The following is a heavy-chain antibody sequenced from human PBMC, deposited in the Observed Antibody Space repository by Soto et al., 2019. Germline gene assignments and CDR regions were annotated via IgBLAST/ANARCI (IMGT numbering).Heavy chain of an antibody. CDR3: ARSTGIAVPRGAFDI. D-gene: IGHD6-19*01. V-gene: IGHV4-4*07. CDR1: GGSISSYY. CDR2: IYTSGST. Sequence: PSETLSLTCTVSGGSISSYYWSGIRQPAGKGLEWIGRIYTSGSTNYNPSLKSRVTMSVDTSKNQFSLKLSSVTAADTAVYYCARSTGIAVPRGAFDIWGQGTMVTVSS. J-gene: IGHJ3*02.